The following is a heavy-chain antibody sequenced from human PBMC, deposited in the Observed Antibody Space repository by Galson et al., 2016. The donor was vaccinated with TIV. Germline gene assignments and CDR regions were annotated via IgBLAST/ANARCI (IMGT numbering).Heavy chain of an antibody. D-gene: IGHD3-3*01. CDR3: ARRGVVITYWEANEKAVGGDY. Sequence: SETLSLTCTISGGSISSDTLYWGWIRQPPGKQLEWVGTIYYSGTTYYNPSLKNRITMSVDTSKNQFSLRLRSVTAADTAIYYFARRGVVITYWEANEKAVGGDYWGQGTLVIVSA. V-gene: IGHV4-39*01. CDR2: IYYSGTT. J-gene: IGHJ4*02. CDR1: GGSISSDTLY.